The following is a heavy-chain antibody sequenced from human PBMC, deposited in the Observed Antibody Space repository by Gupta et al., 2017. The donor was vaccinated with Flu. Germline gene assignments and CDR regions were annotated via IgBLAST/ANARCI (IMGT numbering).Heavy chain of an antibody. V-gene: IGHV4-39*01. Sequence: GWIRQPPGKGLDWIGSIYYSESTYYNPSLKSRVTISVDTSKNQFSLKINSVTATDTAGYYCARRGYTSSWVDSWCQGTLVTVSS. D-gene: IGHD6-13*01. CDR3: ARRGYTSSWVDS. CDR2: IYYSEST. J-gene: IGHJ4*02.